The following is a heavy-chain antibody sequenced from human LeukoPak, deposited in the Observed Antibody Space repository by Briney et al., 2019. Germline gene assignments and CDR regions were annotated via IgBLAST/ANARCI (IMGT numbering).Heavy chain of an antibody. J-gene: IGHJ4*02. V-gene: IGHV3-23*01. D-gene: IGHD2/OR15-2a*01. CDR2: ISGSDGTT. Sequence: GGTLRLSCAASGFTFSSHGMNWVRQAPGKGLEWVSGISGSDGTTYYADSVKGRFTISRDNSKNTLYLQMNGLRAEDTAVYYCAKDSAKKYDDYWGQGTLVTVSS. CDR3: AKDSAKKYDDY. CDR1: GFTFSSHG.